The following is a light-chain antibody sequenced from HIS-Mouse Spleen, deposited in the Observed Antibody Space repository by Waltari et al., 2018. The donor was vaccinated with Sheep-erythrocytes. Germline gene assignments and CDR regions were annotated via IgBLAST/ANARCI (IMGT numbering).Light chain of an antibody. CDR3: QQLNSYPHT. J-gene: IGKJ2*01. Sequence: DIQFTQSPSFLSASVGDRVTITCRASQGISSYLAWYQQKPGKAPKLLIYAASTLQSGVPSRFSGSGYGTEFTLTISSLQPEDFATYYCQQLNSYPHTFGQGTKLEIK. CDR1: QGISSY. CDR2: AAS. V-gene: IGKV1-9*01.